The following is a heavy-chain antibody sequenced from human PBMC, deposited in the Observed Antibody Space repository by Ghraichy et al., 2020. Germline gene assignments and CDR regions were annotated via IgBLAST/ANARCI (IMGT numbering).Heavy chain of an antibody. D-gene: IGHD1-26*01. V-gene: IGHV3-11*06. CDR3: AKVKSGGYYYFDF. Sequence: LSLTCAASGFTFSDYYMTWIRQAPGKGLQWVSYISSGSSYTNYADSVKGRFTISRDNAKNSLFLQMNSLRAEDTAVYYCAKVKSGGYYYFDFWGQGTLVTVSS. J-gene: IGHJ4*02. CDR2: ISSGSSYT. CDR1: GFTFSDYY.